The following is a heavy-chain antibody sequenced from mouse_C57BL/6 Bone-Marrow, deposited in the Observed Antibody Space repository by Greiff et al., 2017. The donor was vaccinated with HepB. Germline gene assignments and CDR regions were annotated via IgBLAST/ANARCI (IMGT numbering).Heavy chain of an antibody. Sequence: EVQLVESGGGLVKPGGSLKLSCAASGFTFSSYAMSWVRQTPEKRLEWVATISDGGSYTYYPDNVKGRFTISRDNAKNNLYLQMSHLKSEDTAMYYCARDPLYYDYDGYYFDYWGQGTTLTVSS. D-gene: IGHD2-4*01. CDR3: ARDPLYYDYDGYYFDY. J-gene: IGHJ2*01. CDR1: GFTFSSYA. V-gene: IGHV5-4*01. CDR2: ISDGGSYT.